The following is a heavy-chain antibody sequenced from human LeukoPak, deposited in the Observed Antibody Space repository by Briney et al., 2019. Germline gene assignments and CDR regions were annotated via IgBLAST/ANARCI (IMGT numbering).Heavy chain of an antibody. D-gene: IGHD2-2*01. Sequence: SETLSLTCTVSGDSIRSYYWSWIRQPPGKGLEWIGYIYYSGSTNYNPSLKSRVTISVDTSKNQFSLKLSSVTAADTAVYYCARGGAARAIGWFDPWGQGILVTVSS. CDR2: IYYSGST. CDR3: ARGGAARAIGWFDP. CDR1: GDSIRSYY. J-gene: IGHJ5*02. V-gene: IGHV4-59*01.